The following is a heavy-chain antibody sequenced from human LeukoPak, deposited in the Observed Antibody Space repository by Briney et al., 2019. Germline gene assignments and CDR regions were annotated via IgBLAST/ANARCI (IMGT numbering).Heavy chain of an antibody. CDR2: NNGDGSTT. J-gene: IGHJ4*02. D-gene: IGHD2-8*01. Sequence: GGSLRLSCVASGFSLSGYWMYWVRQAPGKGLMYISRNNGDGSTTNYADVVKGRFTMSRDNAKNTLYLQMNNLRAEDTAVYYCAREDCTIGAVCSSLLDHWGRGTLVTVSS. CDR1: GFSLSGYW. V-gene: IGHV3-74*01. CDR3: AREDCTIGAVCSSLLDH.